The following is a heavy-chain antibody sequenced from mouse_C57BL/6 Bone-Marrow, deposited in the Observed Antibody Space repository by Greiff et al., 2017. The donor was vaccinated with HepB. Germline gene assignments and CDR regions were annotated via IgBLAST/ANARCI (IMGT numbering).Heavy chain of an antibody. CDR2: IDPETGGT. J-gene: IGHJ2*01. D-gene: IGHD1-1*01. V-gene: IGHV1-15*01. CDR3: TREGSGSSVDY. CDR1: GFTFTVYE. Sequence: QVQLQQSGAELVRPGASVTLSCKASGFTFTVYEMHWVKQTPVHGLEWIGAIDPETGGTAYNQKFKGKAILTEDKSSSTAYMVLRSLTSEDSAFYYCTREGSGSSVDYWGQGTTLTVSS.